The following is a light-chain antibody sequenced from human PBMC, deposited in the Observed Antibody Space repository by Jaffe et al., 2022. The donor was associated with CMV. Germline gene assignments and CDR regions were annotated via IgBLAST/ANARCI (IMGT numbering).Light chain of an antibody. Sequence: DIQMTQSPSSLSASVGDRVTITCRASQDIFNYLAWYQQKPGKPPKLLIYAASTLQSGVPSRFSGSGSGTDFTLTISSLQPEDVATYYCQKHDSAPLTFGGGTKVEIK. CDR3: QKHDSAPLT. CDR1: QDIFNY. V-gene: IGKV1-27*01. CDR2: AAS. J-gene: IGKJ4*01.